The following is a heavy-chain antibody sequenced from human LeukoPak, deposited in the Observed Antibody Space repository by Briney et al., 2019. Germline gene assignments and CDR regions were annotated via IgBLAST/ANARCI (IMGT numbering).Heavy chain of an antibody. CDR2: IKQDGSEK. CDR3: ARAPHGSSSWYYYYYYMDV. D-gene: IGHD6-13*01. J-gene: IGHJ6*03. V-gene: IGHV3-7*01. Sequence: PGGSLRLSCAASGFTFSSYAMSWVRQAPGKGLEWVANIKQDGSEKYYVDSVKGRFTISRDNAKNSLYLQMNSLRAEDTAVYYCARAPHGSSSWYYYYYYMDVWGKGTTVTISS. CDR1: GFTFSSYA.